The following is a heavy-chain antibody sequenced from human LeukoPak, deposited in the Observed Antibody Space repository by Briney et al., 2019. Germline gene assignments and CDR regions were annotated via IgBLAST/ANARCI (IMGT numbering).Heavy chain of an antibody. CDR3: ARDRGSDDPIDY. V-gene: IGHV3-33*08. J-gene: IGHJ4*02. CDR1: GFTFSSYG. Sequence: GGSLRLSCAASGFTFSSYGMHWVRQAPGKGPEWVAVIWHDGRNKYYADSVKGRFTVSRDNSKNTLYLQMSSLRAEDTAVYYCARDRGSDDPIDYWGQGTPVTVSS. D-gene: IGHD2-15*01. CDR2: IWHDGRNK.